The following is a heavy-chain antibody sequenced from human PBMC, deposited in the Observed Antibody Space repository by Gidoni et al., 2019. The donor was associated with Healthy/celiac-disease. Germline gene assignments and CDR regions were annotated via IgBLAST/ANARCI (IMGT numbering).Heavy chain of an antibody. J-gene: IGHJ4*02. D-gene: IGHD3-22*01. CDR2: ISSSSSYT. CDR1: GFTFSDYY. CDR3: ASGYDSSGYYYSGGTIDY. V-gene: IGHV3-11*06. Sequence: QVQLVESGGGLVKPGGSLRLSCAASGFTFSDYYMSWIRQAPGKGLEWVSYISSSSSYTNYADSVKGRFTISRDNAKNSLYLQMNSLRAEDTAVYYCASGYDSSGYYYSGGTIDYWGQGTLVTVSS.